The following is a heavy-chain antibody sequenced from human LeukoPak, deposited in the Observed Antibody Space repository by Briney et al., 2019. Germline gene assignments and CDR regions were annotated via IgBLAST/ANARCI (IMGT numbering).Heavy chain of an antibody. CDR1: GGTFSSYA. D-gene: IGHD6-19*01. CDR2: IIPIFGIA. Sequence: SVKVSCKASGGTFSSYAISWVRQAPGQGLEWMGRIIPIFGIANYAQKFQGRVTITTDESTSTAYMELSSLRSEDTAVYYCARDPGYSSGWYEGYFDYWGQGTLVTVSS. CDR3: ARDPGYSSGWYEGYFDY. V-gene: IGHV1-69*05. J-gene: IGHJ4*02.